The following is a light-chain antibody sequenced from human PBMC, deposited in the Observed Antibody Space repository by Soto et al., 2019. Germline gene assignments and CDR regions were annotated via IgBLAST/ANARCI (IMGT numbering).Light chain of an antibody. CDR2: AAS. J-gene: IGKJ1*01. CDR1: QSISSY. CDR3: QQSYSTLRT. V-gene: IGKV1-39*01. Sequence: IEMTQSPSSLSASVGDRVTITCRASQSISSYLNWYQQKPGKAPKLLIYAASSLQSGVPSRFSGSGSGTDFTLTISSLQPEDFATYYCQQSYSTLRTFGQGTKVDNK.